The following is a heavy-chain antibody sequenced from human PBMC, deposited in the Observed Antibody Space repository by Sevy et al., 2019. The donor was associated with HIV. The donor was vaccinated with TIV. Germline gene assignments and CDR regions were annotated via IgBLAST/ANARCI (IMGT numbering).Heavy chain of an antibody. V-gene: IGHV3-23*01. CDR3: AKRRVQSGLSGGGANYGMDV. CDR2: LIGGGRRT. J-gene: IGHJ6*02. CDR1: GFPFSSYA. D-gene: IGHD2-8*02. Sequence: GGSLRLSCAASGFPFSSYAMSWVRQAPGRGLEWVSTLIGGGRRTYYADSVTGRFIISRDNSRNTLYLQMNSLRAEDTAVNYGAKRRVQSGLSGGGANYGMDVCGRGTTVTVSS.